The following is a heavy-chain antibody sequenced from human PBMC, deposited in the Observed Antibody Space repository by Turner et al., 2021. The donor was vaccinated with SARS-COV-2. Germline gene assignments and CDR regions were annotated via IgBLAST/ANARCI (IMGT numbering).Heavy chain of an antibody. CDR3: ARLAAWGAFDI. CDR1: GGSISSGGYY. D-gene: IGHD6-25*01. V-gene: IGHV4-31*03. J-gene: IGHJ3*02. Sequence: QVQLQESGPGLVKPSQTLSPTCTVSGGSISSGGYYWSWIRQHPGKGLEWIGYIYYSGSTYYNPSLKSRVTISVDTSKNQFSLKLSSVTAADTAVYYGARLAAWGAFDIWGQGTMVTISS. CDR2: IYYSGST.